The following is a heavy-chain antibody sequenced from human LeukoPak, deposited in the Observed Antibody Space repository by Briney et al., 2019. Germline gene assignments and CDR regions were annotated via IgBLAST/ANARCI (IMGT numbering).Heavy chain of an antibody. CDR1: GFTFGKYW. D-gene: IGHD3-3*01. CDR2: IKLDGSEK. J-gene: IGHJ4*02. CDR3: ARDQYDTWSRRGNFDS. Sequence: GGSLRLSCVASGFTFGKYWMSWVRQAPGKGLEWVANIKLDGSEKNYVDSVKGRFTVSRDNTKNSLYLQMNSLRAEDTAVFYCARDQYDTWSRRGNFDSWGQGTLVIVSS. V-gene: IGHV3-7*03.